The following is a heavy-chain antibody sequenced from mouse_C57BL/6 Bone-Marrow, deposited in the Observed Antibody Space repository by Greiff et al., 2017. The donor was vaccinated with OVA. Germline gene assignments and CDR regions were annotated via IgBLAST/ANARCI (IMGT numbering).Heavy chain of an antibody. J-gene: IGHJ2*01. V-gene: IGHV1-19*01. CDR2: INPYNGGT. CDR3: AREWGYGKNY. Sequence: VQLKESGPVLVKPGASVKMSCKASGYTFTDYYMNWVKQSHGKSLEWIGVINPYNGGTSYNQKFKGKATLTVDKSSSTAYMELNSLTSEDSAVYYCAREWGYGKNYWGQGTTLTVSS. CDR1: GYTFTDYY. D-gene: IGHD2-1*01.